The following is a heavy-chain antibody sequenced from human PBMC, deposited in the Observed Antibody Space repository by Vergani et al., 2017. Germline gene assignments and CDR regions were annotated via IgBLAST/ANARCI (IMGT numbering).Heavy chain of an antibody. Sequence: QVQLVESGGGVVQPGRSLRLSCAASGFSFSSFGFHWVRQAPGKGLEWVALIWDDGSKKNYGDSVKGRFTISRDNSKNTLFLQMNSLRPEDTAVYYCARDTVTGSRYFDYWGQGTLVTVSS. J-gene: IGHJ4*02. CDR1: GFSFSSFG. D-gene: IGHD6-19*01. V-gene: IGHV3-33*01. CDR2: IWDDGSKK. CDR3: ARDTVTGSRYFDY.